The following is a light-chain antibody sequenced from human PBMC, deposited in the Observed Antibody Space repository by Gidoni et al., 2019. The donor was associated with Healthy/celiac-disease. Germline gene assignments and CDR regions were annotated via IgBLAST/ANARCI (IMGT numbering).Light chain of an antibody. CDR3: QQCNRYPKLT. J-gene: IGKJ4*01. V-gene: IGKV1-13*02. Sequence: AIQLTHSPSSLSASVGDRVTIPCRASQGISVALAWYQQKPGKAPKLLIYDASSLESGVPSRFSGSGAGTDFTLTISSLQPEDFATYYSQQCNRYPKLTFGGGTKVEIK. CDR1: QGISVA. CDR2: DAS.